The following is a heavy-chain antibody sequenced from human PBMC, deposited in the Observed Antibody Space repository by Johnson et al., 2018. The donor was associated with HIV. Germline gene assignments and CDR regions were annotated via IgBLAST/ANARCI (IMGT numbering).Heavy chain of an antibody. CDR1: GFTFDDYG. CDR2: INWNGGSI. CDR3: AKGLRSSYMCAFDI. J-gene: IGHJ3*02. Sequence: VQLVESGGALIQPGGSLRLSCAASGFTFDDYGMSWVRQAPGKGLEWVSGINWNGGSIGYADSVKGRFTISRDNAKNSLYLQMNSLRAEDTALYYCAKGLRSSYMCAFDIWGQGTMATVSS. D-gene: IGHD6-13*01. V-gene: IGHV3-20*04.